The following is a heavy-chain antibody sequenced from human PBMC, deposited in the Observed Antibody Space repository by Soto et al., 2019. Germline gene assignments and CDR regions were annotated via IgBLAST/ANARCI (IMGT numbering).Heavy chain of an antibody. CDR3: AREEWLLYYYYGMDV. Sequence: QVQLVESGGGVVQPGRSLRLSCAASGFTFSSYAMHWVRQAPGKGLEWVAVISYDGSNKYYADSVKGRFTISRDNSKYTLYLQMNSLRAEDTAVYYCAREEWLLYYYYGMDVWGQGTTVTVSS. CDR2: ISYDGSNK. CDR1: GFTFSSYA. V-gene: IGHV3-30-3*01. D-gene: IGHD3-3*01. J-gene: IGHJ6*02.